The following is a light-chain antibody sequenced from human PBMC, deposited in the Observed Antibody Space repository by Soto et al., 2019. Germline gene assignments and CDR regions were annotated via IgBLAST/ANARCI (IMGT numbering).Light chain of an antibody. Sequence: DIQMTQSPSSLSASVGDRVTITCRASQSISSYLNWYQQKPGKAPKLLIYAASSLQSGVPSRFSGSGSGKDFTLNIRSLQPEDFANYYCQQSYSTPRITVGQGTRLEIK. CDR3: QQSYSTPRIT. CDR2: AAS. CDR1: QSISSY. V-gene: IGKV1-39*01. J-gene: IGKJ5*01.